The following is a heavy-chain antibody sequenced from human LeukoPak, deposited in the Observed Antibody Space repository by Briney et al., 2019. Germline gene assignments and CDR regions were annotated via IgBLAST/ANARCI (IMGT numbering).Heavy chain of an antibody. CDR2: INTNTGNP. J-gene: IGHJ4*02. CDR1: GYTFTSYA. CDR3: ARGYSGYEYDYFDY. Sequence: GASVKVSCKASGYTFTSYAMNWVRQAPGQGLEWMGWINTNTGNPTYAQGFTGRFVFSLDTSVSTAYLQISSLKAEDTAVYYCARGYSGYEYDYFDYRGQGTLVTVSS. V-gene: IGHV7-4-1*02. D-gene: IGHD5-12*01.